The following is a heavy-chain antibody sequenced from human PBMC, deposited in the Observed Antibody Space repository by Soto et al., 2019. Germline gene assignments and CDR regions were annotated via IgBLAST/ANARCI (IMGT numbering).Heavy chain of an antibody. Sequence: QVQLVESGGGVVQPGRSLRLSCAAPGFNFSSYGMHWVRQAPGKGLEWVAVIWYDESNKYYADSVKGRFTISRDISKNTLYLHVNSLRADDTAVYYCARAGLLLDYWGQGTLVTVSS. J-gene: IGHJ4*02. D-gene: IGHD1-26*01. V-gene: IGHV3-33*01. CDR3: ARAGLLLDY. CDR2: IWYDESNK. CDR1: GFNFSSYG.